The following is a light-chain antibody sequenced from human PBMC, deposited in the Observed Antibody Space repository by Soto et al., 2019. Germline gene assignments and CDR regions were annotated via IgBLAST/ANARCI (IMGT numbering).Light chain of an antibody. J-gene: IGLJ1*01. CDR3: SSYASTTTYV. CDR1: SSDVGGYNY. Sequence: QSALTQPASVPGSPGQSITISCTGTSSDVGGYNYVSWFQHHPGKAPKLMIYEVSNRPSGVSNRFSGSKSANTASLTISGLQAEDEADDYCSSYASTTTYVLGTGTKLTVL. CDR2: EVS. V-gene: IGLV2-14*01.